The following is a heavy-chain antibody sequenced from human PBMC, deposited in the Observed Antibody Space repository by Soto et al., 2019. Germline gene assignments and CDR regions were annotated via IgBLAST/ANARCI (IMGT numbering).Heavy chain of an antibody. J-gene: IGHJ4*02. CDR2: ISASSTYI. D-gene: IGHD5-12*01. CDR3: ARGWLRDPWMY. Sequence: EVPLVESGGGLVKPGGSLRLSCAASGFIFSSHTMNWVRQVPGKGLEWVSSISASSTYIYYADSLKGRFTISRDNAYSSIYLQVSSLRAEDTAVYYCARGWLRDPWMYWGQGTLVTVSS. V-gene: IGHV3-21*02. CDR1: GFIFSSHT.